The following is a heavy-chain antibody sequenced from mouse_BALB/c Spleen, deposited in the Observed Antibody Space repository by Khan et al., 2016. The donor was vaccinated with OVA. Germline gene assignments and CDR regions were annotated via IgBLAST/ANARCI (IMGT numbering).Heavy chain of an antibody. CDR3: ARAGYGGFAY. J-gene: IGHJ3*01. CDR1: GYTFTDYL. CDR2: LYPGSGYT. D-gene: IGHD3-2*02. Sequence: QVQLQQSGPELVKPGASVKMSCKASGYTFTDYLISWVKQRTGQGLEWIGELYPGSGYTYYNEKFKGKATLTPDKSSNTAYMHLSSLTSEDSAVYFCARAGYGGFAYWGQGTLVTVSA. V-gene: IGHV1-81*01.